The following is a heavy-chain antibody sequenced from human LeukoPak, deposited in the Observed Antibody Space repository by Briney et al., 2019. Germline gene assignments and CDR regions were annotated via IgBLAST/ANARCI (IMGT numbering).Heavy chain of an antibody. Sequence: SETLSLTCTVSGGSISSSSYYWGWIRQPPGKGLEWIGSIYYSGSTYYSGSTYSGSTYYNPSLKSRVTISVDTSKNQFSLKLSSVTAADTAVYYCARGWGHFDYWGQGTLVTVSS. V-gene: IGHV4-39*07. J-gene: IGHJ4*02. D-gene: IGHD3-16*01. CDR2: IYYSGSTYYSGSTYSGST. CDR3: ARGWGHFDY. CDR1: GGSISSSSYY.